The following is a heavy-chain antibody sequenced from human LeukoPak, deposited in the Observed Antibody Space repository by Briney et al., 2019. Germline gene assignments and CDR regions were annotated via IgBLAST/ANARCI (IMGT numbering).Heavy chain of an antibody. CDR1: GYSFTSYW. CDR3: VRHPRYSSGGHYYDS. CDR2: IYPGDSNT. D-gene: IGHD6-19*01. Sequence: GESLKISCKGSGYSFTSYWIGWVRQMPGQGLEWVAIIYPGDSNTRYSSSFEGQVTISADKSINTAYLQWSSLKASDTAMYYCVRHPRYSSGGHYYDSWGQGTLVTVSS. J-gene: IGHJ4*02. V-gene: IGHV5-51*01.